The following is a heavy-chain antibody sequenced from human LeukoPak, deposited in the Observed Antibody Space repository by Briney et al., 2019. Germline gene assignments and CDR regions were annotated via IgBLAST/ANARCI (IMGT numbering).Heavy chain of an antibody. CDR3: ARAWATDYFDY. CDR2: MYYSGTI. V-gene: IGHV4-59*01. CDR1: GGSISSYY. Sequence: SETLSLTCTVSGGSISSYYWSWIRQPPGKGLEWIGYMYYSGTINYNPSLKSRVTISVDTSKNQFSLKLSSVTAADTAMYYCARAWATDYFDYWGQGTLVTVSS. J-gene: IGHJ4*02.